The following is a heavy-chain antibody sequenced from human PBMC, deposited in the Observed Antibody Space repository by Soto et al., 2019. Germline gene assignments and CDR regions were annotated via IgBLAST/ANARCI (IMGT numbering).Heavy chain of an antibody. D-gene: IGHD4-17*01. CDR2: ISGSGDTT. CDR1: GFTFRRYA. Sequence: GGSLRLSCAASGFTFRRYAMSWVRQAPGKGLEWVSTISGSGDTTYYKDSVKGRFTISRDNSKNTLYLQMNSLRAEDTAVYFCASFPIYDYGYDDDYWGQGALVTVS. V-gene: IGHV3-23*01. J-gene: IGHJ4*02. CDR3: ASFPIYDYGYDDDY.